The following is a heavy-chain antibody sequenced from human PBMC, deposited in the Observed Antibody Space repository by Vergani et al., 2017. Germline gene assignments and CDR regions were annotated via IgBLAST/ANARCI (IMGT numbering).Heavy chain of an antibody. D-gene: IGHD3-10*01. CDR2: MYHSGST. J-gene: IGHJ5*02. Sequence: QVQLQQRGAGLLKPSETLSLTCAVYGGSFSGYYWSWIRQPPGKELEWIGYMYHSGSTNYNPSLETRVTISGDTSKNQFSLKLNSVTAADTAVYYCGRVADFYGLGSRLLDLWGQGILVTVSS. CDR1: GGSFSGYY. CDR3: GRVADFYGLGSRLLDL. V-gene: IGHV4-34*01.